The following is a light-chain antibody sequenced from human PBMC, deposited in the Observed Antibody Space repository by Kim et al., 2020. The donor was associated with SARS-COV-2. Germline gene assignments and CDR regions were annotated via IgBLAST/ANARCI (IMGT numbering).Light chain of an antibody. CDR3: QQYVGYPLT. CDR1: QNVADR. V-gene: IGKV1-5*03. Sequence: SASGGDAVNITGRASQNVADRLAGYKQKPGKAPKLVIFGASRLESGMSSDFWGSGSGTEFTLNLGSLQPDHFATYYCQQYVGYPLTCGGGTKLEI. J-gene: IGKJ4*01. CDR2: GAS.